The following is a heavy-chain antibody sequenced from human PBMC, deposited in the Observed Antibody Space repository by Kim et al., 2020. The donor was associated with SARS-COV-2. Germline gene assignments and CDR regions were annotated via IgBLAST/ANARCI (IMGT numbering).Heavy chain of an antibody. V-gene: IGHV4-30-2*01. J-gene: IGHJ5*02. CDR3: ARGDYGSGIMPFDP. Sequence: TPSLKSRVTISVDRSKNQFSLKLSSVTAAATAVYYCARGDYGSGIMPFDPWGQGTLVTVSS. D-gene: IGHD3-10*01.